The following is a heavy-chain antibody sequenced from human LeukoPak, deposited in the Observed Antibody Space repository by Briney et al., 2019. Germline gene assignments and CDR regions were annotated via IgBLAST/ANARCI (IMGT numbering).Heavy chain of an antibody. CDR1: GFIFSEYS. CDR2: MGASVNYI. V-gene: IGHV3-21*01. J-gene: IGHJ4*02. D-gene: IGHD3-10*01. CDR3: ARDAAKGLYAIVRGVVDY. Sequence: PGGSLRLSWVTAGFIFSEYSMNWVRQAGGKGLEWVSSMGASVNYIYYADSVTDRFTISRDNATKSLYLQINRLTVEDTVVYYCARDAAKGLYAIVRGVVDYWGQGALVTVSS.